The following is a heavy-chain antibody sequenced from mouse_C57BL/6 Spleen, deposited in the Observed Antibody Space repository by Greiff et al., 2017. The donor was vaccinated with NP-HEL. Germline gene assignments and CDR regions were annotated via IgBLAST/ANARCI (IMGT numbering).Heavy chain of an antibody. CDR3: AKSGGSGYAMDY. D-gene: IGHD1-3*01. V-gene: IGHV2-5*01. CDR2: IWRGGST. CDR1: GFSLTSYG. Sequence: VKVVESGPGLVQPSQSLSITCTVSGFSLTSYGVHWVRQSPGKGLEWLGVIWRGGSTDYNAAFMSRLSITKDNSKSQVFFKMNSLQADDTAIYYCAKSGGSGYAMDYWGQGTSVTVSS. J-gene: IGHJ4*01.